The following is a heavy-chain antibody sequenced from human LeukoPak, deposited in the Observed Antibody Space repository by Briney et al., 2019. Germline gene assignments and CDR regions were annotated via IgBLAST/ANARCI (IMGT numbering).Heavy chain of an antibody. J-gene: IGHJ4*02. CDR1: GYTFTSYG. V-gene: IGHV1-18*03. Sequence: GASVKVSCKASGYTFTSYGISWVRQAPGQGLEWMGWISAYNGNTNYAQKLQGRVTMTTDTSTSTAYMELRSLRSEDMAVYYCARANYDFWSGYYPMDYWGQGTLVTVSS. CDR3: ARANYDFWSGYYPMDY. CDR2: ISAYNGNT. D-gene: IGHD3-3*01.